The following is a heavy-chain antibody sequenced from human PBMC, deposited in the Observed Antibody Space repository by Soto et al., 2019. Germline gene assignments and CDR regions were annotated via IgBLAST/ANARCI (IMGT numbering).Heavy chain of an antibody. D-gene: IGHD6-19*01. CDR3: ARGMAVAGTVIDY. Sequence: GGSLRLSCAASGFTFSSYAMHWVRQAPGKGLEWVAVISYDGSNKYYVDSVKGRFTISRDNSKNTLYLQMNSLRAEDTAVYYCARGMAVAGTVIDYWGQGTLVTVSS. V-gene: IGHV3-30-3*01. CDR2: ISYDGSNK. J-gene: IGHJ4*02. CDR1: GFTFSSYA.